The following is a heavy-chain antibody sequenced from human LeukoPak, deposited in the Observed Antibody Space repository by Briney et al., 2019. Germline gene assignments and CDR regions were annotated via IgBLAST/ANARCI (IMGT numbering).Heavy chain of an antibody. J-gene: IGHJ3*02. CDR1: GYSFTNYW. D-gene: IGHD5-24*01. V-gene: IGHV5-51*01. CDR3: ARPRRDGYDAFDI. CDR2: IYPGDSDT. Sequence: GESLKISCKGSGYSFTNYWIGWVRQLPGKGLEWMGIIYPGDSDTRYSPSFQGQVTISADKSISTAYLQWSSLKASDTAMYYCARPRRDGYDAFDIWGQGTMVTVSS.